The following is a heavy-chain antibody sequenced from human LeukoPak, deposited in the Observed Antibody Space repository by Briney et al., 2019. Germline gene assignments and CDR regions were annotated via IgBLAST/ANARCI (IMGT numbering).Heavy chain of an antibody. V-gene: IGHV4-59*08. J-gene: IGHJ6*02. Sequence: SETLSLTCTVSGGSISRYYWSWIRQPPGKGLEWIGYIYYSGSTHYNPSLKSRVTISVDTSKTQSSLKLSSVPAADTAVYYCARLQVRYYYYGMDVWGQGTTVTVSS. CDR1: GGSISRYY. CDR3: ARLQVRYYYYGMDV. CDR2: IYYSGST.